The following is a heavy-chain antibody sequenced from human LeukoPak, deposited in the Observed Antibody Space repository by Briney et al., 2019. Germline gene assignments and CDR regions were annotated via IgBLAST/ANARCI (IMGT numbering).Heavy chain of an antibody. CDR3: ARGVGYSYGRVWFDP. J-gene: IGHJ5*02. CDR1: GYTFTGYY. V-gene: IGHV1-2*02. D-gene: IGHD5-18*01. CDR2: INPNSGGT. Sequence: ASVKVSCKASGYTFTGYYMHWVRQAPGQGLEWMGWINPNSGGTNYAQKFQGRVTMTRDTSISTAYMELSRLRSDDTAVYYCARGVGYSYGRVWFDPWGQGTLVTVSS.